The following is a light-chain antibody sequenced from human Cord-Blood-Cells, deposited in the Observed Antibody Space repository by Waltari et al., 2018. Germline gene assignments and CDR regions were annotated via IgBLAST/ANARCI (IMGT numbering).Light chain of an antibody. CDR3: QQSYSTPLT. Sequence: DIQMTQSPSSLSASVGDRVTLTCRASQSNSSYLNWYQQKPGKAPQLLIYAASSLQSGVPSRFSGSGSGTDFTLTISSLQPEDFATYYCQQSYSTPLTFGGGTKVEIK. V-gene: IGKV1-39*01. CDR2: AAS. J-gene: IGKJ4*01. CDR1: QSNSSY.